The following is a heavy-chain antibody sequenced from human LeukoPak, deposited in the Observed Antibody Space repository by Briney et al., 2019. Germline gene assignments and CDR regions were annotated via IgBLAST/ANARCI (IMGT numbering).Heavy chain of an antibody. J-gene: IGHJ6*02. Sequence: PGGSLRLSCAASGFTFSSYEMNWVRQAPGKGLEWVSYISSSGSTIYYADSVKGRFTISRDNAKNSLYLQMNSLRAEDTAVYSCARGGGYCSSTNCYYGMDVWGQGTTVTVSS. CDR2: ISSSGSTI. CDR1: GFTFSSYE. V-gene: IGHV3-48*03. CDR3: ARGGGYCSSTNCYYGMDV. D-gene: IGHD2-2*01.